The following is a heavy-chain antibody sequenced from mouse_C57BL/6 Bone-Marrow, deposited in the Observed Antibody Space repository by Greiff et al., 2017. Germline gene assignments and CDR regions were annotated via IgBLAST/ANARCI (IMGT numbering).Heavy chain of an antibody. CDR3: AREGDGYPFDY. CDR1: GYTFTSYW. D-gene: IGHD2-3*01. J-gene: IGHJ2*01. CDR2: IHPNSGST. Sequence: QVQLQQPGAELVKPGASVKLSCKASGYTFTSYWMHWVKQRPGQGLEWIGMIHPNSGSTNYNEKFKNKATLTVDKSSSTAYMQLSSLTSEDTAVYYCAREGDGYPFDYWGQGTTLTVSS. V-gene: IGHV1-64*01.